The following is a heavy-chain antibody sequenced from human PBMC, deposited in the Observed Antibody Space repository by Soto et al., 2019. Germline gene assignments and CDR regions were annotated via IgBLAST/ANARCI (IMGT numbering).Heavy chain of an antibody. CDR1: GGTFSIYA. J-gene: IGHJ6*02. CDR3: ARSVDIVVVPAADYYYYGMDV. D-gene: IGHD2-2*03. V-gene: IGHV1-69*13. Sequence: TPVKVSCTASGGTFSIYAISWVRQAPGQGLEWMGGIIPIFGTANYAQKFQGRVTITADESTSTAYMELSSLRSEDTAVYYCARSVDIVVVPAADYYYYGMDVWGQGTTVTVSS. CDR2: IIPIFGTA.